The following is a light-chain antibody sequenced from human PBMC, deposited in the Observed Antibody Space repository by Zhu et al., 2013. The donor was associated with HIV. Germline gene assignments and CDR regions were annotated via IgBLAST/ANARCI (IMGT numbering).Light chain of an antibody. CDR2: AVS. CDR1: QGIRND. V-gene: IGKV1-17*01. CDR3: QQYNNWPPGT. J-gene: IGKJ4*01. Sequence: DIQMTQSPSSLSASVGDRVTITCRASQGIRNDLGWYQQKPGKAPKRLIYAVSTLQSGVPSRFSGSGSGTEFTLTISSLESADFALYYCQQYNNWPPGTFGGGTKVEVK.